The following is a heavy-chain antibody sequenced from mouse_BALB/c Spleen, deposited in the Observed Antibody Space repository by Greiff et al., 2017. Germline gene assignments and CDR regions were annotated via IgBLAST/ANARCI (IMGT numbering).Heavy chain of an antibody. V-gene: IGHV5-6-5*01. CDR1: GFTFSGYA. CDR2: ISSGGST. Sequence: EVKLVESGGGLVRPGGSLKLSCAASGFTFSGYAMSWVRQTPEKRLEWVASISSGGSTYYPDSVKGRFTISRANARNILYLQMSSLRSEDTTMYYCARVADGCYFDYWGQGTTLTVSA. CDR3: ARVADGCYFDY. J-gene: IGHJ2*01. D-gene: IGHD2-3*01.